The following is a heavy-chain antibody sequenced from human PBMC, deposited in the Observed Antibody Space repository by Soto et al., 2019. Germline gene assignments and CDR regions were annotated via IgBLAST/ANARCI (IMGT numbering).Heavy chain of an antibody. CDR2: IYYRGNA. J-gene: IGHJ4*02. V-gene: IGHV4-39*01. D-gene: IGHD5-12*01. CDR1: DDSINSDKYY. CDR3: ARLEGLATISYYFDF. Sequence: QLQLQESGPGLVKPSETLSLTCSVSDDSINSDKYYWGWIRQPPGKGLEWIGSIYYRGNAYYNPSIQTRVTISLGKSKSQFSLKLNSVTAADSAVYFCARLEGLATISYYFDFWGPGALVTVSS.